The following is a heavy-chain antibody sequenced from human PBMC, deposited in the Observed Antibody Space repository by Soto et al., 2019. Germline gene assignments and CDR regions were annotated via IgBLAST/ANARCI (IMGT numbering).Heavy chain of an antibody. Sequence: AASVKVSCKASGYTFTSYYMHWVRQAPGQGLEWMGIINPSGGSTSYAQKFQGRVTMTRDTSTSTVYMELSSLRSEDTAVYYCARDPQQLPPYYYYYYGMDVWGQGTTVTVSS. J-gene: IGHJ6*02. CDR2: INPSGGST. D-gene: IGHD6-13*01. CDR1: GYTFTSYY. CDR3: ARDPQQLPPYYYYYYGMDV. V-gene: IGHV1-46*01.